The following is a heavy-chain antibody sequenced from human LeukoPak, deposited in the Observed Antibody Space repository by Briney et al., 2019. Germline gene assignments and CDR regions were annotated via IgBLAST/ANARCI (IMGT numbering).Heavy chain of an antibody. J-gene: IGHJ4*02. Sequence: AASVKVSCKASGYTFTGYYMHWVRQAPGQGLEWMGRINPNSGGTNYAQKFQGRVTMTRDTSISTAYMELSRLRSDDTAVYYCARDSIGDIVATIPAFWGQGTLVTVSS. CDR3: ARDSIGDIVATIPAF. CDR2: INPNSGGT. D-gene: IGHD5-12*01. CDR1: GYTFTGYY. V-gene: IGHV1-2*06.